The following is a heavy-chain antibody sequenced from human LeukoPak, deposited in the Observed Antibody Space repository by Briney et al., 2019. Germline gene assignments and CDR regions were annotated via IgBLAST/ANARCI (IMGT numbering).Heavy chain of an antibody. D-gene: IGHD2-15*01. CDR3: AKDVGYCSGGSCRDY. CDR1: GFTFSSYG. J-gene: IGHJ4*02. Sequence: GGSLRLSCAASGFTFSSYGMQRVRQAPGKGLEWVAVISYDGSNKYYADSVKGRFTISRDNSKNTLYLQMNSLRAEDTAVYYCAKDVGYCSGGSCRDYWGQGTLVTVSS. V-gene: IGHV3-30*18. CDR2: ISYDGSNK.